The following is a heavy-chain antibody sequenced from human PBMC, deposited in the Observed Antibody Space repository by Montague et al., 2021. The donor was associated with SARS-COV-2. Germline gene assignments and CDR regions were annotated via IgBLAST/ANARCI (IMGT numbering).Heavy chain of an antibody. V-gene: IGHV4-59*08. CDR3: GRLGYSTSSVDS. D-gene: IGHD6-6*01. J-gene: IGHJ5*01. CDR1: GDSLSVYF. CDR2: IEYSGGT. Sequence: SETLSLTCTVSGDSLSVYFWTWIRQPPGRGLEWIGYIEYSGGTNYNPSLKSRLTMSLDMSGNQFSLELRSVTAADTAVYYCGRLGYSTSSVDSWGHGTLVSVSS.